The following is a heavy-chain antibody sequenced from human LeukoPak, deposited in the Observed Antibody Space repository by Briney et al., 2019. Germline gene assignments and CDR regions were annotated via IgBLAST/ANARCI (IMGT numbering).Heavy chain of an antibody. D-gene: IGHD5-24*01. V-gene: IGHV4-59*11. CDR3: ARGPGDDGYNANWFDP. Sequence: TSETLSLTCTVSGGSISSHYWSWFRQPPGKGLEWIGYIYYSGSTNYNPSLKSRVTISVDTSKNQFSLKLSSVTAADTAVYYCARGPGDDGYNANWFDPWGQGTLVTVSS. CDR2: IYYSGST. J-gene: IGHJ5*02. CDR1: GGSISSHY.